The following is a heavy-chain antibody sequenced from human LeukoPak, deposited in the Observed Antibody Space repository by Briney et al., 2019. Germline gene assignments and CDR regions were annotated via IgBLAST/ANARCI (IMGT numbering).Heavy chain of an antibody. V-gene: IGHV1-46*04. J-gene: IGHJ4*02. CDR3: ARSEYYYDSGGYSPDY. D-gene: IGHD3-22*01. CDR2: INPSGGST. CDR1: GYTFTSYY. Sequence: GASVKVSCKASGYTFTSYYMHWVRQAPGQGLEWMGIINPSGGSTSYAQKLQGRVTMTRDTSTSTVYMELRSLRSDDTAVYYCARSEYYYDSGGYSPDYWGQGTLVTVSS.